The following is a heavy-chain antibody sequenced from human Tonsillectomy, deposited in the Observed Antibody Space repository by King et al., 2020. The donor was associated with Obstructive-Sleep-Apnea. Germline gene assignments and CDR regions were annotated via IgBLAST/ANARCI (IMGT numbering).Heavy chain of an antibody. V-gene: IGHV3-30*04. Sequence: VQLVESGGGVVQPGRSLRLSCAASGFTFSNYALHWVRQAPGKGLEWVAVISYDGSNKYYADSVKGRFTISRDNSKNTLYLQMNSLRAEDTAVYYCARGRVVGLYYYYGMDVWGQGTTVTVSS. CDR1: GFTFSNYA. CDR2: ISYDGSNK. J-gene: IGHJ6*02. CDR3: ARGRVVGLYYYYGMDV. D-gene: IGHD1-26*01.